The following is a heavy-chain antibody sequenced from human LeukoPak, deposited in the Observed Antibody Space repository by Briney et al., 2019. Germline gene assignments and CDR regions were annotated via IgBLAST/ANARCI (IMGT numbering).Heavy chain of an antibody. J-gene: IGHJ6*02. CDR2: IYSGGST. D-gene: IGHD3-9*01. V-gene: IGHV3-66*01. Sequence: GGSLRLSCAASGFTVSSNYMSWVRQAPGKGLEWVSVIYSGGSTYYADSVKGRFTISRDNSKNTLYLQMNSLRAEDTAVYYCARDISKTYHYYYGMDVWGQGTTVTVSS. CDR3: ARDISKTYHYYYGMDV. CDR1: GFTVSSNY.